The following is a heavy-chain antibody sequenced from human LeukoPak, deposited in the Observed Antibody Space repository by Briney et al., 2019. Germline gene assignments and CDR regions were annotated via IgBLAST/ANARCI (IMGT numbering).Heavy chain of an antibody. CDR3: ATDHAVTDAFDI. D-gene: IGHD4-17*01. Sequence: GSSVKVSCKASGGTFSSYAISWVRQAPAQGLEWMGGIIPIFGTANYAQKFQGRVTMTEDTSTDTAYMELSSLRSEDTAVYYCATDHAVTDAFDIWGQGTMVTVSS. J-gene: IGHJ3*02. CDR1: GGTFSSYA. V-gene: IGHV1-69*06. CDR2: IIPIFGTA.